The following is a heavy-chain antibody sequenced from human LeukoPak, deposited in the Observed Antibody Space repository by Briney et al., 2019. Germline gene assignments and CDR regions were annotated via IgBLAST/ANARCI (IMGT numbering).Heavy chain of an antibody. J-gene: IGHJ4*02. CDR2: IYYSGST. CDR3: ARDRVAYYYDISGADY. D-gene: IGHD3-22*01. V-gene: IGHV4-39*07. CDR1: GGSISSSSYY. Sequence: SETLSLTCTVSGGSISSSSYYWGWIRQPPGKGLEWIGSIYYSGSTYYNPSLKSRVTISVDTSKNQFSLKLSSVTAADTAVYYCARDRVAYYYDISGADYWGQGTLVTVSS.